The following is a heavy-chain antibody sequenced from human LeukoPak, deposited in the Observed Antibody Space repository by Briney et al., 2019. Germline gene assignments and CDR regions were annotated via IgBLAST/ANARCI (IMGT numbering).Heavy chain of an antibody. CDR1: GYTFTSYD. D-gene: IGHD4-23*01. J-gene: IGHJ6*03. V-gene: IGHV1-8*03. Sequence: ASVKVSCKASGYTFTSYDINWVRQATGQGLEWMGWMNPNSGNTGYAQKFQGRVTITRNTSISTAYMELSSLRSEDTAVYYCARATVVVSRIYYYYYMDVWDKGTTVTVSS. CDR2: MNPNSGNT. CDR3: ARATVVVSRIYYYYYMDV.